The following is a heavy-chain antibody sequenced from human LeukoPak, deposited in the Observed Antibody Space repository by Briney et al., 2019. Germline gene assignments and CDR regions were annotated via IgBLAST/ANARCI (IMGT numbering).Heavy chain of an antibody. CDR2: ISSSSSTI. CDR1: GFTFSSYS. D-gene: IGHD6-19*01. J-gene: IGHJ6*02. V-gene: IGHV3-48*02. CDR3: ARDGSSSGWQYYYGMDV. Sequence: GGSLRLSCAAPGFTFSSYSMNWVRQAPGKGLEWVSFISSSSSTIYYADSVKGRFTISRDNAKNSLYLQMNSLRDEDTAVYYCARDGSSSGWQYYYGMDVWGQGTTVTVSS.